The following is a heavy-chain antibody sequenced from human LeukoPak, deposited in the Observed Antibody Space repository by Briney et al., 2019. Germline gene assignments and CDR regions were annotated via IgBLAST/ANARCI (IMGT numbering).Heavy chain of an antibody. V-gene: IGHV4-59*01. CDR3: ARVAVAGNLDY. Sequence: SETLSLTCTVSGGSISSYYWSWIRQPPGKGLEWIGYIYYSGSTNYNPSLKSRVTISVDTSKNQFSLKLSSVTAADTAVYYCARVAVAGNLDYWGQGTLVTVSS. CDR2: IYYSGST. J-gene: IGHJ4*02. CDR1: GGSISSYY. D-gene: IGHD6-19*01.